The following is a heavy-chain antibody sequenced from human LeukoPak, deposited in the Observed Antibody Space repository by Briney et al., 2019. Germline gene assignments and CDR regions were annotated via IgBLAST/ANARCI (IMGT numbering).Heavy chain of an antibody. Sequence: PGGSLRLSCAASGFTFSAYSMNWVRQAPGKGLEWVAYISGGGGTIYYADSVKGRFTISRDNAKNSLYLQMDSLRAEDTAVYYCARAPGPRHSSDWINAFDIWGQGTLVTVSS. CDR2: ISGGGGTI. D-gene: IGHD6-19*01. CDR1: GFTFSAYS. J-gene: IGHJ3*02. V-gene: IGHV3-48*01. CDR3: ARAPGPRHSSDWINAFDI.